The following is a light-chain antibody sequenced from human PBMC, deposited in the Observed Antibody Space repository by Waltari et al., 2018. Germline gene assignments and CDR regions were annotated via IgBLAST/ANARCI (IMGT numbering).Light chain of an antibody. CDR3: NSYTSSSSL. J-gene: IGLJ2*01. Sequence: QSALTQSACVSGSPGQAITISCSGTSSDRGGYGYVSWYQQHPGKAPKLIIYDVSNRPSGVSSRFSGSKFGNTASLTISGLQADDEADYYCNSYTSSSSLFGGGTRLTVL. CDR2: DVS. CDR1: SSDRGGYGY. V-gene: IGLV2-14*03.